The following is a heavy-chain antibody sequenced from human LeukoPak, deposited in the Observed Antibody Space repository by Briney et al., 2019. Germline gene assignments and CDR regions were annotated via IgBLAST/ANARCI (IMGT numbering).Heavy chain of an antibody. D-gene: IGHD2-2*01. CDR3: AKEVWSSTSFYYMDV. V-gene: IGHV3-23*01. J-gene: IGHJ6*03. CDR2: ISGSGDST. Sequence: GGALRLSCAASGVTFSSYAMSGGRQAPGEGLERGSDISGSGDSTYYAHSVKGRFTISRDNSKNTLYLQMNSLRAEDTAVYYCAKEVWSSTSFYYMDVWGKGTTVTVSS. CDR1: GVTFSSYA.